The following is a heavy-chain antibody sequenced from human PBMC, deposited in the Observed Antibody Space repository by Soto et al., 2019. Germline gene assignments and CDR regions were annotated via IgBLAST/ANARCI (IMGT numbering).Heavy chain of an antibody. D-gene: IGHD3-10*01. CDR2: ISGGDDTT. J-gene: IGHJ4*02. V-gene: IGHV3-23*01. CDR1: GFTFNNYA. Sequence: EVQLLESGGGLVQPGGSLRLSCAASGFTFNNYAMSWVRQAPGKGLEWVSAISGGDDTTSYADSVKGRFTVSRDGSKNTLYVQMNSLRAEDTAVYYCAKGRGGSGSLTPRVDFWGQGTLVTVSS. CDR3: AKGRGGSGSLTPRVDF.